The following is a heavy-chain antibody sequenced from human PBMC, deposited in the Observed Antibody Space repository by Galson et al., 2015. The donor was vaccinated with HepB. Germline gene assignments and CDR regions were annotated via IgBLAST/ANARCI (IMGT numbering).Heavy chain of an antibody. D-gene: IGHD3-16*01. CDR1: GFTFSSYW. Sequence: SLRLSCAASGFTFSSYWMHWVRHTPEKGLVWVSSINSDGSSTSYADSVKGRFTISRDNAKNTLYLQMHSLRAEDTALYYCVKDGGAWGQGTLVTVSS. V-gene: IGHV3-74*01. CDR2: INSDGSST. J-gene: IGHJ5*02. CDR3: VKDGGA.